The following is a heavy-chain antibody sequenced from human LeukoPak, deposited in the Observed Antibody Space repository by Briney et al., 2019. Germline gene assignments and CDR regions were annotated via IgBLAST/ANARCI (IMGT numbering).Heavy chain of an antibody. CDR2: IFYTVAS. D-gene: IGHD1-1*01. CDR1: GDSISSTLYY. Sequence: SETLSLTCSVSGDSISSTLYYWGWIRQPPGKGLEWIGSIFYTVASSYSPSLKSRVTIFVDTSKSHFSLNLRSVSAADTAVYYCARGPVRARYYFDFWGQGTLVTVSS. V-gene: IGHV4-39*02. J-gene: IGHJ4*02. CDR3: ARGPVRARYYFDF.